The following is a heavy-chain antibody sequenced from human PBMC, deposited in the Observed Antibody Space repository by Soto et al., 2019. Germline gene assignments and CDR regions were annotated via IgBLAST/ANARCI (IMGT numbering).Heavy chain of an antibody. D-gene: IGHD3-3*01. CDR2: INSDGSST. CDR1: GFTFSTFW. J-gene: IGHJ3*01. V-gene: IGHV3-74*01. CDR3: VQRGILGLVDPFHV. Sequence: EVQLVESGGGLVQPGGSLRLSCAASGFTFSTFWMHWVRQVPGKGLVWVARINSDGSSTVYEDSVKGRFTISRDNAENTLYLQMNSLRVEDTSVSFCVQRGILGLVDPFHVWGQGTMVTV.